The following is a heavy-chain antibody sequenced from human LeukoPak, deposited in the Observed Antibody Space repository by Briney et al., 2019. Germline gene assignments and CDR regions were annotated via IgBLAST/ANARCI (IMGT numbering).Heavy chain of an antibody. CDR1: GFTFSSYA. D-gene: IGHD3-10*01. CDR2: ISYDGSNK. V-gene: IGHV3-30-3*01. J-gene: IGHJ4*02. Sequence: PGGSLRLSCAASGFTFSSYAMHWVRQAPGKGLEWVAVISYDGSNKYYADSVKGRFTISRDNSKNTLYLQMNSLRAEDTAVYYCARDSESFFIGGGTFDYWGQGTLVTVSS. CDR3: ARDSESFFIGGGTFDY.